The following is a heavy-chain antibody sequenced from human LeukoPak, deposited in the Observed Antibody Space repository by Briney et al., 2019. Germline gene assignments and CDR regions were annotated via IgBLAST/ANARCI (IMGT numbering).Heavy chain of an antibody. CDR3: ARGRNGPFDY. CDR1: GFTFSSNW. V-gene: IGHV3-74*01. J-gene: IGHJ4*02. Sequence: GGSLRLSCAASGFTFSSNWMHWVRQTPGKGLVWVSRINTDGSTTTYADSVRGRFTISRDNAKNTLYLQMNSLRAEDTAVYYCARGRNGPFDYWGQGTLVTVSS. CDR2: INTDGSTT. D-gene: IGHD4-11*01.